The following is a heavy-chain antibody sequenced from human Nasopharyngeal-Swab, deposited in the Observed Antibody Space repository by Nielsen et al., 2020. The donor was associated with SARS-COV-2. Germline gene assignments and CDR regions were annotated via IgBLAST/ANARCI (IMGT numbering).Heavy chain of an antibody. Sequence: VRQMPGKGLEWVVRIGDKAHNYATTYAASVKGRFTISRDDSKNTAFLQMDSLKTEDTALYYCTTDYYFDYWGQGTLVTVSS. J-gene: IGHJ4*02. CDR3: TTDYYFDY. V-gene: IGHV3-73*01. CDR2: IGDKAHNYAT.